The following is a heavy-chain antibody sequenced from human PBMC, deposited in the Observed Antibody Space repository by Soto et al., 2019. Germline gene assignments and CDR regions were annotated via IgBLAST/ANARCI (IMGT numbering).Heavy chain of an antibody. CDR2: VSHDGRNT. CDR3: ARDLGSSWYPEYFQH. J-gene: IGHJ1*01. Sequence: GGSMRLSCAASEFTFSDCAMHWDRRAPAKGLEWVAVVSHDGRNTHYADSVKGRFTISRDSSKNTVSLEMTSLRAEDTAVYYCARDLGSSWYPEYFQHWGQGTLVTVSS. V-gene: IGHV3-30*03. CDR1: EFTFSDCA. D-gene: IGHD6-13*01.